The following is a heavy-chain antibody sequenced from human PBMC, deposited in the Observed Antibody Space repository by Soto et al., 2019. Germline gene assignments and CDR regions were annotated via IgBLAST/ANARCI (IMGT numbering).Heavy chain of an antibody. CDR3: ARRLVVRNWFDP. D-gene: IGHD3-22*01. J-gene: IGHJ5*02. Sequence: SETLSLTCAVYGGSFSGYYWSWVRQPPGKGLEWIGEINHSGSTNYNPSLKSRVTISVDTSRNQFSLKLSSVTAADTAVYYCARRLVVRNWFDPWGQGTLVTVS. CDR2: INHSGST. CDR1: GGSFSGYY. V-gene: IGHV4-34*01.